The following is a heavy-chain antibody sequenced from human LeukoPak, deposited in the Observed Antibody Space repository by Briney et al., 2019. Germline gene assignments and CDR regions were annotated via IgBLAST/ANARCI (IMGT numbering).Heavy chain of an antibody. CDR2: ISAYNGNR. CDR1: GYTFTSYG. J-gene: IGHJ4*02. CDR3: ARAKVGATDYFDY. Sequence: GASVKVSCKASGYTFTSYGISWVGQAPGQGGEGMGWISAYNGNRNNEQKLQGRVTMTTDTSTSTAYMELRSLRSDDTAVYYCARAKVGATDYFDYWGQGTLVTVSS. V-gene: IGHV1-18*01. D-gene: IGHD1-26*01.